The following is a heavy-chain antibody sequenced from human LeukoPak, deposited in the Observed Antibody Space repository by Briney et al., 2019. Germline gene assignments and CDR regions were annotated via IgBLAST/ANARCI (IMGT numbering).Heavy chain of an antibody. V-gene: IGHV3-33*01. CDR2: IWYDGSNK. D-gene: IGHD3-22*01. CDR3: ARGYYYDSSGYYYAPFY. J-gene: IGHJ4*02. Sequence: GGSLRLSCAASGFTFSSYGMHWVRQAPGKGLEWVAVIWYDGSNKYYADSVKGRFTISRDNSKNTLYLQMNSLRAEDTAVYYRARGYYYDSSGYYYAPFYWGQGTLVTVSS. CDR1: GFTFSSYG.